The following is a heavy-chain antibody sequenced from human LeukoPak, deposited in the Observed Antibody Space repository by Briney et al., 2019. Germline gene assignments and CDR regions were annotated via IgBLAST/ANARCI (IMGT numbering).Heavy chain of an antibody. CDR2: IYSGGSA. J-gene: IGHJ4*02. CDR3: ARGAGTTLSHFDY. D-gene: IGHD1-1*01. Sequence: PGGSLRLSCAASGFTISSNYMSWVRQAPGKGLECVSVIYSGGSAFYADSVKGRFAISRDNSKNTVYLQMNSLRAEDTAVYYCARGAGTTLSHFDYWGQGTRVSVSS. CDR1: GFTISSNY. V-gene: IGHV3-53*01.